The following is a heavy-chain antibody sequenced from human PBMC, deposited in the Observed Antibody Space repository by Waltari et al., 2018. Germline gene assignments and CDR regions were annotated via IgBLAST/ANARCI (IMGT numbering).Heavy chain of an antibody. Sequence: QVQLQQWGAGLLKPSETLSLTCAVYGGSFSGYYWSWIRQPPGKGLEWIGEINHCGSTNDNPSLKKRVTRSVDTSKNQFSLKLSSVTAADTAVYYCARGHYDFWSGYRRENWFDPWGQGTLVTVSS. CDR2: INHCGST. V-gene: IGHV4-34*01. D-gene: IGHD3-3*01. J-gene: IGHJ5*02. CDR1: GGSFSGYY. CDR3: ARGHYDFWSGYRRENWFDP.